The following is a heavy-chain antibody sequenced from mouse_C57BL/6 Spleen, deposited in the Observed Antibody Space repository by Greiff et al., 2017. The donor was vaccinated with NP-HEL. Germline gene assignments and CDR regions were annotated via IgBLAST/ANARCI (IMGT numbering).Heavy chain of an antibody. V-gene: IGHV5-6*01. CDR1: GFTFSSYG. D-gene: IGHD2-4*01. CDR3: ARRNDYDGGDFDY. Sequence: EVQLVESGGDLVKPGGSLKLSCAASGFTFSSYGMSWVRQTPDKRLEWVATISSGGSYTYYPDSVKGRFTISRDNAKNTLYLQMSSLKSEDTAMYYCARRNDYDGGDFDYWGQSTTLTVSS. CDR2: ISSGGSYT. J-gene: IGHJ2*01.